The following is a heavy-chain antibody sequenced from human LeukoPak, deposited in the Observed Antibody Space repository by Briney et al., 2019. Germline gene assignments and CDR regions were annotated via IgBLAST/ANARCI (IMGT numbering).Heavy chain of an antibody. CDR1: GYTFTGYY. Sequence: SCKASGYTFTGYYMHWVRQAPGQGLEWVGFIRSKAYGGTTEYAASVKGRFTISRDDSKSIAYLQMNSLKTEDTAVYYCTRVGATYFFYYYYYMDVWGKGTTVTVSS. J-gene: IGHJ6*03. CDR2: IRSKAYGGTT. D-gene: IGHD1-26*01. V-gene: IGHV3-49*04. CDR3: TRVGATYFFYYYYYMDV.